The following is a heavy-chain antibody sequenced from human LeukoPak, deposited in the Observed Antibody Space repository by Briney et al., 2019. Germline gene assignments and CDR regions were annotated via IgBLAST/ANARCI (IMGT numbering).Heavy chain of an antibody. CDR2: ISGDGGRT. J-gene: IGHJ4*02. CDR3: AKDSMSAY. Sequence: GGSLRLSCAASGSSFDDYAMHWVRQAPGKGLEWVCHISGDGGRTYYVDSVKGRFTISRDNSKNSLYLQMNSLRTEDTTFYYCAKDSMSAYWGQGTLVTVSS. D-gene: IGHD2/OR15-2a*01. V-gene: IGHV3-43*02. CDR1: GSSFDDYA.